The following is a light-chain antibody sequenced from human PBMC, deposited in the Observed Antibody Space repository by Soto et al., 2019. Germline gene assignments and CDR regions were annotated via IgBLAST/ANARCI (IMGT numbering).Light chain of an antibody. CDR1: QSISSY. Sequence: IQKSHSPSTLSASVGDRITIKCRASQSISSYLNWYQQKPGKAPKLLIYAASSLQSGVPSSFSCSGSGTDFTLTICSLQPEDFATYYCQQSYGTPGTFGQGTRLEIK. V-gene: IGKV1-39*01. CDR3: QQSYGTPGT. J-gene: IGKJ5*01. CDR2: AAS.